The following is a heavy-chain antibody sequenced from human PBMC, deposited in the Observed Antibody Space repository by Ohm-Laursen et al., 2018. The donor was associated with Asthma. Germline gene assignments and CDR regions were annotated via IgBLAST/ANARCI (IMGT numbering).Heavy chain of an antibody. CDR2: FFLRGND. J-gene: IGHJ4*02. V-gene: IGHV4-59*01. D-gene: IGHD6-6*01. CDR1: GSSISSYY. Sequence: PGTLSLTCAVSGSSISSYYWSWIRQPPGKGLEWIGYFFLRGNDNYNPSLRSRVTMSMGTSRDQFSLNLRSVTAADTAVYYCARVGIAARVIDYWDQGTLVTVSS. CDR3: ARVGIAARVIDY.